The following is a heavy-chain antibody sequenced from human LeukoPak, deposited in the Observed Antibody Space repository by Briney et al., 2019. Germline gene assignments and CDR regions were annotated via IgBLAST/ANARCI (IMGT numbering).Heavy chain of an antibody. CDR1: GITLSNYG. D-gene: IGHD3-22*01. CDR2: ISDSGGRT. Sequence: GGSLRLSCAVSGITLSNYGMSWVRQAPGKGLEWVAGISDSGGRTKYADSVKGRFTISRDNSRNTLYLQMNSLRAEDTAVYFCAKRGVVIRVILVGFHKEAYYFDSWGQGALVTVSS. J-gene: IGHJ4*02. CDR3: AKRGVVIRVILVGFHKEAYYFDS. V-gene: IGHV3-23*01.